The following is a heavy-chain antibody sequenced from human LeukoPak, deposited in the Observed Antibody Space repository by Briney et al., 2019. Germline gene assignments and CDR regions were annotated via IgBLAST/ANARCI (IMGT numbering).Heavy chain of an antibody. CDR2: ISAYNGNT. J-gene: IGHJ4*02. D-gene: IGHD3-9*01. CDR3: ARLRYFDWISRGYYFDY. Sequence: GASVKVSCKASGYTFTSYGISRVRQAPGQGLEWMGWISAYNGNTNYAQKLQGRVTMTTDTSTSTAYMELRSLRSDDTAVYYCARLRYFDWISRGYYFDYWGQGTLVTVSS. V-gene: IGHV1-18*01. CDR1: GYTFTSYG.